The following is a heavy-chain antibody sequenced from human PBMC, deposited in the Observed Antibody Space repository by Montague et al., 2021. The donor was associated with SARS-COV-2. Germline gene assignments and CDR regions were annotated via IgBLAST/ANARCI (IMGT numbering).Heavy chain of an antibody. D-gene: IGHD3-3*01. J-gene: IGHJ3*02. Sequence: SETLSLTCTVSGGSISSYYWSWIRQPPGKGLEWIGYIYYSGSTNYNPSLKSRVTISVDTSKNQFSLKLSSVTAADTAVYYCARVPRNYDFWSGFHDAFDIWGQGTMVTVSS. V-gene: IGHV4-59*01. CDR2: IYYSGST. CDR3: ARVPRNYDFWSGFHDAFDI. CDR1: GGSISSYY.